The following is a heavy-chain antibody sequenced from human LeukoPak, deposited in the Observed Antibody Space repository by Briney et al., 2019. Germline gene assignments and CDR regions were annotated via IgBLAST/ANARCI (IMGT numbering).Heavy chain of an antibody. CDR3: AKAHFSIAVAFFDY. D-gene: IGHD6-19*01. J-gene: IGHJ4*02. CDR1: GFTFDDYA. CDR2: ISWNSGSI. V-gene: IGHV3-9*01. Sequence: GGSLRLSCAASGFTFDDYAMHWVRQAPGKGLEWVSGISWNSGSIGYADSVKGRFTISRDNAKNSLYLQMNSLRAEDTALYYCAKAHFSIAVAFFDYWGQGTLVTVSS.